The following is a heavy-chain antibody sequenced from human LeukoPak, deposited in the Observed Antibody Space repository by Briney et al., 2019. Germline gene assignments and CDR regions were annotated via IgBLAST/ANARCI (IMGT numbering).Heavy chain of an antibody. V-gene: IGHV6-1*01. CDR1: GDSVSSNIAT. Sequence: SQTLSLTCAISGDSVSSNIATWNWIRQSPSRGLEWLGRTYYRSKWYNDYAVSVKSRITINPDTSKNQFSLQLNSVTPEDSAVFYCAEEGSSSPDFDYWGQEPWSPSPQ. CDR2: TYYRSKWYN. D-gene: IGHD6-19*01. J-gene: IGHJ4*01. CDR3: AEEGSSSPDFDY.